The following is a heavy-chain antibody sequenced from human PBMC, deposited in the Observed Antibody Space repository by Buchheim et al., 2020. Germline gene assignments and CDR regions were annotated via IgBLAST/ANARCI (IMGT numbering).Heavy chain of an antibody. J-gene: IGHJ4*02. CDR3: ARERNDY. V-gene: IGHV3-48*03. CDR1: GFDFSNSV. Sequence: EVRLVQSGGGLVQPGGSLRLSCAASGFDFSNSVMNWVRQGPGKGLEWISYIISGGDTVYYADSVRGRFTISRDNAKNSLYLQMNSLRVEDTAVYYCARERNDYWGQGTL. CDR2: IISGGDTV.